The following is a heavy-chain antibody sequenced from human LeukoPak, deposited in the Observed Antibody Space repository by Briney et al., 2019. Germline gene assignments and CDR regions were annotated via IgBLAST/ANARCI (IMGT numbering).Heavy chain of an antibody. J-gene: IGHJ3*02. CDR2: IYYSGST. CDR3: ARLFPSYDYVWGSYRINAFDI. Sequence: SETLSPTCTVSGGSISSYYWSWIRQPPGKGLEWIGYIYYSGSTNYNPSLKSRVTISVDTSKNQFSLKLSSVTAADTAVYYCARLFPSYDYVWGSYRINAFDIWGQGTMVTVSS. D-gene: IGHD3-16*02. V-gene: IGHV4-59*08. CDR1: GGSISSYY.